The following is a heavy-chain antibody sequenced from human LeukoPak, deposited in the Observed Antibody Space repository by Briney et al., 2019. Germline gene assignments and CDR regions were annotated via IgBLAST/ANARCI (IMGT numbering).Heavy chain of an antibody. V-gene: IGHV4-38-2*02. CDR1: GYSINNGYN. J-gene: IGHJ5*02. D-gene: IGHD4-11*01. Sequence: PSETLSLTCSVSGYSINNGYNWGWVRQPPGKGLECIGSISHIGSTYCNPSLESRVTISLDTSKNQFSLELSSVTAADTAVYYCASTYINFNNYFDPWGQGTLVTVSS. CDR3: ASTYINFNNYFDP. CDR2: ISHIGST.